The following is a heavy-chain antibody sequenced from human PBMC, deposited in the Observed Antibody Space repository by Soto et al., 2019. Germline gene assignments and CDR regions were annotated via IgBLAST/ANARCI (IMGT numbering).Heavy chain of an antibody. CDR1: GYTSSTYG. CDR2: ISVHNGNT. D-gene: IGHD6-13*01. V-gene: IGHV1-18*04. CDR3: ARVGVGGVGSWSFRYYFDY. Sequence: GPVKVSCKASGYTSSTYGLVWVRQAPGQGLEWMGWISVHNGNTNTAQNLHGRVTMTTDRHTTTAYMELRSLRFEDTAVYYCARVGVGGVGSWSFRYYFDYWGQGTLVTVSS. J-gene: IGHJ4*02.